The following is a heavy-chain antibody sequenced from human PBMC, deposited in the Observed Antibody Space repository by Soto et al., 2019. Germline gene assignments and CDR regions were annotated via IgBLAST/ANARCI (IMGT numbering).Heavy chain of an antibody. J-gene: IGHJ5*02. V-gene: IGHV3-21*01. CDR1: GFTFSSYS. CDR3: ASLHRYCIGGSCYSLGVPNWFDP. D-gene: IGHD2-15*01. Sequence: PGGSLRLSCAASGFTFSSYSMNWVRQAPGKGLEWVSSISSSSSYIYYADSVKGRFTISRDNAKNSLYLQMNSLRAEDTAVYYCASLHRYCIGGSCYSLGVPNWFDPWGQGTLVTVSS. CDR2: ISSSSSYI.